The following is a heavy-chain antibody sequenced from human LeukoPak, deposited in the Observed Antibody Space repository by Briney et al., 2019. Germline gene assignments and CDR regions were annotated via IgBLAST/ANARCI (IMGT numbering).Heavy chain of an antibody. J-gene: IGHJ3*02. D-gene: IGHD3-3*01. CDR3: ARGRRLRFLEWLPLGPGAFNI. CDR1: GGSFSGYY. Sequence: SETLSLTCAVYGGSFSGYYWSWIRQPPGKGLEWIGEINHSGSTNYNPSLKSRVTISVDTSKNQFSLKLSSVTAADTAVYYCARGRRLRFLEWLPLGPGAFNIWGQGTMVTVSS. CDR2: INHSGST. V-gene: IGHV4-34*01.